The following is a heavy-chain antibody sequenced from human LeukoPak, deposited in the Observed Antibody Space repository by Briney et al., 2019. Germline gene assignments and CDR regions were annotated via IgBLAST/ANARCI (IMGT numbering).Heavy chain of an antibody. CDR3: ARGQLEKRYGYSGYDSSAFDI. D-gene: IGHD5-12*01. V-gene: IGHV3-23*01. J-gene: IGHJ3*02. CDR2: IGDGASAT. CDR1: EFTFSIHV. Sequence: GGSLRLSCAASEFTFSIHVMNWVRQAPGKGLEWVSGIGDGASATYYADSVKGRFTISRDNVRNTVYLQMNSPRAEDTAVYFCARGQLEKRYGYSGYDSSAFDIWGQGTEVIVS.